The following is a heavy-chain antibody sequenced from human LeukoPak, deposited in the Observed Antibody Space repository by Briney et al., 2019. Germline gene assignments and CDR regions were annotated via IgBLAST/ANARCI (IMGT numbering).Heavy chain of an antibody. CDR1: GDSVSSNGAS. CDR3: ARETDFGVVTN. CDR2: TYYRSKWYN. J-gene: IGHJ4*02. V-gene: IGHV6-1*01. Sequence: SQTLSLTCDISGDSVSSNGASWTWIRQSPSRGLEWLGRTYYRSKWYNDYAVSVKSRISINPDTSKNQFSLQMSSVTPEDTAVYYCARETDFGVVTNWGQGTLVTVSS. D-gene: IGHD3-3*01.